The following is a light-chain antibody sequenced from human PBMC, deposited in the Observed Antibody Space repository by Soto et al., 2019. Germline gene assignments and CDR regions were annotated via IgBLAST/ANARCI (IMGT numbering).Light chain of an antibody. CDR3: SLYTSENTYD. V-gene: IGLV2-18*01. Sequence: QSALTQPPSVSGPPGQSVTISCTGTSTVFVRYTRASWYEQPPGTAPKLIIYDASNRPSGVPDRFSGSKSGNTASLTISGLQAEDEADYYCSLYTSENTYDFGPGTKVTVL. CDR2: DAS. J-gene: IGLJ1*01. CDR1: STVFVRYTR.